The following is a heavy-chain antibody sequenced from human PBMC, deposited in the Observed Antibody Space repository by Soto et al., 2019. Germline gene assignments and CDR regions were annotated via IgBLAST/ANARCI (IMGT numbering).Heavy chain of an antibody. Sequence: EVQLVESGGGLVQPGGSLRLSCAASGFIFRNYWMTWVRQAPEKGLEWVASIRQDGSETYYVDSLKGRFTISRDNAKNSLLLQMNSLRVEDMALYFFARFLRGGVTGYTFDIWGQGTLVTV. CDR2: IRQDGSET. CDR1: GFIFRNYW. CDR3: ARFLRGGVTGYTFDI. V-gene: IGHV3-7*01. D-gene: IGHD3-3*01. J-gene: IGHJ3*02.